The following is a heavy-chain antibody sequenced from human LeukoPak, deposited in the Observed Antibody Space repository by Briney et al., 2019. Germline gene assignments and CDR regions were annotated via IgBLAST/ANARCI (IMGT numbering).Heavy chain of an antibody. CDR3: AREATAAGCFDP. CDR1: GFTFSAYY. V-gene: IGHV3-11*01. J-gene: IGHJ5*02. Sequence: PGGSLRLSCAASGFTFSAYYMSWTRQAPGKGLERLSYISSSGSTTYYADSVKGRFTISRDNAKNSLYLQMNSLGAEDTAFYYCAREATAAGCFDPWGQGTLVTVSS. D-gene: IGHD2-8*01. CDR2: ISSSGSTT.